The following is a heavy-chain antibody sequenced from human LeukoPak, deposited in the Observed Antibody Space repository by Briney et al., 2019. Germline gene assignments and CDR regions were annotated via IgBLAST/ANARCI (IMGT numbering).Heavy chain of an antibody. CDR3: PTSGSSSQFHY. CDR1: GGSISSYY. V-gene: IGHV4-4*07. CDR2: IYTSGST. Sequence: PSETLSLTCTVSGGSISSYYWSWIRQPAGKGLEWIGRIYTSGSTNYNPSLKSRVTMSVDTSKNQFSLKLSSVTAADTAVYYCPTSGSSSQFHYWAQGPLDSVSS. J-gene: IGHJ4*02. D-gene: IGHD1-26*01.